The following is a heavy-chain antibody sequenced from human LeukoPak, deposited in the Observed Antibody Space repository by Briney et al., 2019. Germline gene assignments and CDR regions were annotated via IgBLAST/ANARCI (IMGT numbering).Heavy chain of an antibody. V-gene: IGHV3-74*01. J-gene: IGHJ3*02. CDR3: ARDMTGPRDI. CDR2: INSDGSSI. Sequence: SGGSLRLSCAASGFTFSNYWMHWVRQAPGKGLVRVSRINSDGSSIIYADSVKGRFTISRGNAKDTLYLQMNSLRVDDTAVYYCARDMTGPRDIWGQGTMVTVSS. D-gene: IGHD3-10*01. CDR1: GFTFSNYW.